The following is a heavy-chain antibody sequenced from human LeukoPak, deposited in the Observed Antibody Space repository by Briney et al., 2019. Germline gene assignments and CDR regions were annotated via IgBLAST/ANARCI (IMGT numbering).Heavy chain of an antibody. CDR1: GFTFDDYA. J-gene: IGHJ4*02. CDR2: ISWNSGSI. Sequence: GGSLSLSCAASGFTFDDYAMHWVRQAPGKGLEWVSGISWNSGSIGYADSVKGRFTISRDNAKNSLYLQMNSLRAEDTALYYCAKDIPPDYWGQGTLVTVSS. CDR3: AKDIPPDY. V-gene: IGHV3-9*01.